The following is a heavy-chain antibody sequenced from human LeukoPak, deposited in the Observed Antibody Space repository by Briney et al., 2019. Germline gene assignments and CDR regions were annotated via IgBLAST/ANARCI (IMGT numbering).Heavy chain of an antibody. Sequence: KSGGSLRLSCAASGFTFSDYYMSWIRQAPGKGLEWVSYISSSGSTIYYADSVKGRFTISRDNSKNTLYLQMNSLRAEDTAVYYCAKDGRSTTPGYWGQGTLVTVSS. D-gene: IGHD2/OR15-2a*01. CDR3: AKDGRSTTPGY. V-gene: IGHV3-11*01. CDR1: GFTFSDYY. CDR2: ISSSGSTI. J-gene: IGHJ4*02.